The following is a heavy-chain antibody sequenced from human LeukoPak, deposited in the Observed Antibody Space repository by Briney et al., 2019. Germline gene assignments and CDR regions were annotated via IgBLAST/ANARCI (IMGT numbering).Heavy chain of an antibody. CDR2: INHSGST. V-gene: IGHV4-34*01. D-gene: IGHD3-10*01. J-gene: IGHJ5*02. CDR3: ARGSYDYGSGSYYWFDP. CDR1: GGSFSDYY. Sequence: PSETLSLTCAVDGGSFSDYYWNWIRQPPGKGLEWIGEINHSGSTNYNPSLKSRVTISVDTSKNQFSLKLSSVTAADTAVYYCARGSYDYGSGSYYWFDPWGQGTLVTVSS.